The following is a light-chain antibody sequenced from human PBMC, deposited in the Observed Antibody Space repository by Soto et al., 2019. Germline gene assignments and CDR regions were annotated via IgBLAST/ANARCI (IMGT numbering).Light chain of an antibody. CDR1: QSVSGY. V-gene: IGKV3-11*01. J-gene: IGKJ1*01. CDR2: GAS. Sequence: EIVFRKSPATLSLSPGERATLSCRASQSVSGYLAWYQQKPGQAPRLLIYGASTRATGIPDRFSGSGSGTEFTLTISSLQSEDFAVYYCQQRSNWPWTFGQGTKVAIK. CDR3: QQRSNWPWT.